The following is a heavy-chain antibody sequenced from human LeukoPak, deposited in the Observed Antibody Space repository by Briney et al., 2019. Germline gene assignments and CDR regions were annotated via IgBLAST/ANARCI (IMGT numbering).Heavy chain of an antibody. CDR2: ISYDGSNK. Sequence: GGSLRLSCAASGFTFSSYGMHWVRQAPGKGLEWVAVISYDGSNKYYADSVKGRFTISRDNSKNTLYLQMSSLRAEDTAVYYCVKKEEVRAYFDYWGQGTLVTASS. V-gene: IGHV3-30*18. CDR3: VKKEEVRAYFDY. CDR1: GFTFSSYG. D-gene: IGHD1-1*01. J-gene: IGHJ4*02.